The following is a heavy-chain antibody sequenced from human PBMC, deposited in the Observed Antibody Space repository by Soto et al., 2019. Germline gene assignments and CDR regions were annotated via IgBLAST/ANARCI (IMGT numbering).Heavy chain of an antibody. CDR2: ISAKNGNT. D-gene: IGHD2-8*01. CDR3: ARDHMLRPNYLGY. CDR1: GYTFSRFC. V-gene: IGHV1-18*01. Sequence: ASVKVSCKASGYTFSRFCISWVRQAPGQGLEGMGWISAKNGNTEYAQKVQGRVTMTTDAYTTIAHMELRSLRHDETAVYYCARDHMLRPNYLGYWRQGTLVTVSS. J-gene: IGHJ4*02.